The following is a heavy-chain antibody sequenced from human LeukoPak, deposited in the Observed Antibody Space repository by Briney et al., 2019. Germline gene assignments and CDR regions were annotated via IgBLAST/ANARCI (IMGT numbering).Heavy chain of an antibody. J-gene: IGHJ4*02. CDR2: ISSNGGST. D-gene: IGHD3-22*01. CDR3: ARAESSPYYYDSCGYYTFFRY. V-gene: IGHV3-64*01. CDR1: GFTFSSYA. Sequence: GGSLRLSCAASGFTFSSYAMHWVRQAPGKGLEYVSAISSNGGSTYYANSVKGRFTISRDNSKNTLYLQMGSLRDEDMAVYYCARAESSPYYYDSCGYYTFFRYWGQGTLVTVSS.